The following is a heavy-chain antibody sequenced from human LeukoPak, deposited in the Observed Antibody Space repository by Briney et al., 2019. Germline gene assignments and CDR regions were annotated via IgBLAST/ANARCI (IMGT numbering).Heavy chain of an antibody. J-gene: IGHJ6*03. CDR3: ARGFQSYYHYYYMDV. CDR1: GYTFTSYD. V-gene: IGHV1-8*03. Sequence: ASVKVSCKASGYTFTSYDINWVRQATGQGLEWMGWMNPNSGNTGYAQKFQGRVTITRNTSISTAYMELSSLRSEDTAVYYCARGFQSYYHYYYMDVWGKGTTVTVSS. CDR2: MNPNSGNT.